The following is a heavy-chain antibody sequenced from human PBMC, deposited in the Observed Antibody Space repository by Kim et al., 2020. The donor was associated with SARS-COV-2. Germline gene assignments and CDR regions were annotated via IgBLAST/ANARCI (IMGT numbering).Heavy chain of an antibody. V-gene: IGHV3-11*05. J-gene: IGHJ3*02. Sequence: GRFTISRDNAKNSLYLQMNSLRAEDTAVYYCARDLLRCSGGSCYSDAFDIWGQGTMVTVSS. CDR3: ARDLLRCSGGSCYSDAFDI. D-gene: IGHD2-15*01.